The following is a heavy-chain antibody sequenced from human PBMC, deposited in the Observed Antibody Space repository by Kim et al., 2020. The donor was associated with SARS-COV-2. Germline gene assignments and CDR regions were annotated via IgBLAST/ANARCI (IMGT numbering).Heavy chain of an antibody. Sequence: GGSLRLSCAASGFTFGDYAMHWVRQAPGKGLEWVSGISWNSGNIGHADSVKGRFTISRDNAKNSLYLQMNSMRAEDTALYYCAKDIVGEGYSYASGSLWGYGMDTRGEGTTVTVS. CDR1: GFTFGDYA. J-gene: IGHJ6*01. CDR2: ISWNSGNI. D-gene: IGHD3-10*01. V-gene: IGHV3-9*01. CDR3: AKDIVGEGYSYASGSLWGYGMDT.